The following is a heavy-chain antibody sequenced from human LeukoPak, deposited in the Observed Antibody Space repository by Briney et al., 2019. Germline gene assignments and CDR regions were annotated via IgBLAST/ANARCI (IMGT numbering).Heavy chain of an antibody. D-gene: IGHD1-26*01. CDR3: AREVGTPQAFDI. V-gene: IGHV3-48*01. J-gene: IGHJ3*02. CDR2: ISSSSSTI. Sequence: PGGSLRLSCAASGFTFSSHSMNWVRQAPGKGLEWVSYISSSSSTIYYADSVKGRFTISRGNAKNSLYLQMNSLKAEDTAIYYCAREVGTPQAFDIWGQGTMVTVSS. CDR1: GFTFSSHS.